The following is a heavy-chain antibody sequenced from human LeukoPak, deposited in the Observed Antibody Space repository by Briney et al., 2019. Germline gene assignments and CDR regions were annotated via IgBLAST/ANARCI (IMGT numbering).Heavy chain of an antibody. D-gene: IGHD3-22*01. CDR1: GYSISSGYY. CDR2: IYHSGST. Sequence: SETLSLTCTVSGYSISSGYYWGWIRQPPGKGLEWIGSIYHSGSTYYNPSLKIRVTISVDTSKNQFSLKLSSVTAADTAVYYCARGGGYYDSSGYYYPYWFDPWGQGTLVTVSS. J-gene: IGHJ5*02. V-gene: IGHV4-38-2*02. CDR3: ARGGGYYDSSGYYYPYWFDP.